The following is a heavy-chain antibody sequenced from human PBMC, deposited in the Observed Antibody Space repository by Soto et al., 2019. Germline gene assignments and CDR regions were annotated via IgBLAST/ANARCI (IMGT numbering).Heavy chain of an antibody. V-gene: IGHV3-30*18. CDR1: GFTFSSYG. D-gene: IGHD4-17*01. J-gene: IGHJ4*02. CDR3: ANGDDYGDYGTYYFDY. Sequence: GGSLRLSCAASGFTFSSYGMHWVRQAPGKGLEWVAVISYDGSNKYYADSVKGRFTISRDNSKNTLYLQMNSLRAEDTAVYYCANGDDYGDYGTYYFDYWGQGTLVTVS. CDR2: ISYDGSNK.